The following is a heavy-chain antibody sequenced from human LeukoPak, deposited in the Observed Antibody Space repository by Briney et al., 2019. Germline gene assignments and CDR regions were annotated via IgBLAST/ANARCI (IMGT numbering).Heavy chain of an antibody. CDR2: INHSGST. Sequence: SETLSLTCTVSGGSISSSSYYWGWIRQPPGKGLEWIGEINHSGSTNYNPSLKSRVTISVDTSKNQFSLKLSSVTAADTAVYYCARGLVDYYDSSGYLDYWGQGTLVTVSS. J-gene: IGHJ4*02. D-gene: IGHD3-22*01. CDR3: ARGLVDYYDSSGYLDY. CDR1: GGSISSSSYY. V-gene: IGHV4-39*07.